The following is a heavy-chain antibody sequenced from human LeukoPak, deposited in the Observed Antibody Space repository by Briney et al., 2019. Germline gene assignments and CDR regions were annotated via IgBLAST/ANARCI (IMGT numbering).Heavy chain of an antibody. CDR1: GDSVSSNSAA. D-gene: IGHD4-17*01. CDR3: ARDDNSPTVTTEGWFDP. J-gene: IGHJ5*02. V-gene: IGHV6-1*01. Sequence: SQTLSLTCAISGDSVSSNSAAWNWIRQSPSRGLEWLGRTYYRSKWYNDYAVSVKSRITINPDTSKNQFSLQLNSVTPVDTAVYYCARDDNSPTVTTEGWFDPWGQGTLVTVSS. CDR2: TYYRSKWYN.